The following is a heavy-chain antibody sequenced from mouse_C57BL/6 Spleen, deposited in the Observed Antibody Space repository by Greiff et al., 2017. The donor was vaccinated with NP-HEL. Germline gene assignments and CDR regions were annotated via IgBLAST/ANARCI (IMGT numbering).Heavy chain of an antibody. V-gene: IGHV1-54*01. J-gene: IGHJ2*01. Sequence: QVQLQQSGAELVRPGTSVKVSCKASGYAFTNYLIEWVKQRPGQGLEWIGVINPGSGGTNYNEKFKGKATLTADKSSSTAYMQLSSLTSEDSAVYFCARRGNYFDYWGQGTTLTVSS. CDR2: INPGSGGT. CDR1: GYAFTNYL. CDR3: ARRGNYFDY.